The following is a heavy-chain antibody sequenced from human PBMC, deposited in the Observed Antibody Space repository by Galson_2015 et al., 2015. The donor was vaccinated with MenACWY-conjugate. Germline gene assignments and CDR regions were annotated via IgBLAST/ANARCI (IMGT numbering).Heavy chain of an antibody. CDR2: ICSGSTT. D-gene: IGHD3-3*01. CDR3: ARSGVGYGERWLDP. CDR1: GFTVSTSC. J-gene: IGHJ5*02. V-gene: IGHV3-53*01. Sequence: SLRLPCAASGFTVSTSCMSWVRQAPGEGLEWVSIICSGSTTKYADSAKGRFTISGDNSKSTVYLQMNSLRVEDTAMYYCARSGVGYGERWLDPWGQGTLVTVSS.